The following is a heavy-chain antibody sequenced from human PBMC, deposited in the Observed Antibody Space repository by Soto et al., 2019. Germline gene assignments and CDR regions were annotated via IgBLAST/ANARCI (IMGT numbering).Heavy chain of an antibody. CDR1: GYTLTELS. Sequence: ASVKVSCKVSGYTLTELSMHWVRQAPGKGLEWMGGFDPEDGETIYAQKFQGRVTMTEDTSTDTAYMELSSLRSEDTAVYYCARDFWIFFSVADYHYCIDFWGPGIMVTGFS. J-gene: IGHJ6*02. CDR3: ARDFWIFFSVADYHYCIDF. V-gene: IGHV1-24*01. CDR2: FDPEDGET. D-gene: IGHD3-3*01.